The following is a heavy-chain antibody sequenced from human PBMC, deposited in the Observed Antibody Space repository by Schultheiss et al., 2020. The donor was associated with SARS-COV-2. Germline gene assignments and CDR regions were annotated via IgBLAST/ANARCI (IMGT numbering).Heavy chain of an antibody. CDR2: IYYSGST. D-gene: IGHD6-19*01. CDR1: GGSISSSSYY. V-gene: IGHV4-39*01. Sequence: SETLSLTCTVSGGSISSSSYYWGWIRQPPGKGLEWIGSIYYSGSTYYNPSLKSRVTISVDTSKNQFSLKLSSVTAADTAVYYCARQDSSGWYKASWFDPWGQGTLVTVSS. CDR3: ARQDSSGWYKASWFDP. J-gene: IGHJ5*02.